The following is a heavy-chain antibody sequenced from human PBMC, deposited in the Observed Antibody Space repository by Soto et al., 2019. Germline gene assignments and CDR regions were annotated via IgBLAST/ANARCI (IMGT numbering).Heavy chain of an antibody. V-gene: IGHV1-69*02. D-gene: IGHD3-10*01. Sequence: QVQLVQSGAEVKKPGSSVKVSCKASGGTFSSYTISWVRQAPGQGLEWMGRIIPILGIANYAQKFQGRVTITAAKSTSTAYMELSSLRSEDTAVYYCASRTVLLWSGESWNLDYWGQGTLVTVSS. CDR3: ASRTVLLWSGESWNLDY. CDR1: GGTFSSYT. J-gene: IGHJ4*02. CDR2: IIPILGIA.